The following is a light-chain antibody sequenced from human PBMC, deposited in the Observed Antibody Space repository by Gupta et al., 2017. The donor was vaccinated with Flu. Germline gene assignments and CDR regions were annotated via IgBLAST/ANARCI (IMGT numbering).Light chain of an antibody. J-gene: IGKJ1*01. CDR2: GAS. CDR1: QSVSSSY. Sequence: ELVLTQSPGTLSLSPGERATLSCRASQSVSSSYLAWYQQKPGQAPRLLIYGASSRATGIPDSFSGSGSGTEFTLTISRLEPEDFAVYYWQQSRTFGRGTKVEIK. V-gene: IGKV3-20*01. CDR3: QQSRT.